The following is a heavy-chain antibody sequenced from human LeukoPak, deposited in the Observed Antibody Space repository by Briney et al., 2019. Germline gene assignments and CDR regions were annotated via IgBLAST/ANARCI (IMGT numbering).Heavy chain of an antibody. V-gene: IGHV3-48*04. CDR2: ISSSSTI. CDR3: ASTGRYCTSTSCSNYFHY. Sequence: PGGSLRLSCAASGFTFSSYIMNWVRQAPGKGLEWVSYISSSSTIYYADSVKGRFTLSRDNAKSSLYLQMNSLRAEDTAVYYCASTGRYCTSTSCSNYFHYWGQGTLVTVSS. J-gene: IGHJ4*02. D-gene: IGHD2-2*01. CDR1: GFTFSSYI.